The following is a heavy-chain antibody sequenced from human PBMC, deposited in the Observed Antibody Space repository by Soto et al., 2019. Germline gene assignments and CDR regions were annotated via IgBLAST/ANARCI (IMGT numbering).Heavy chain of an antibody. CDR3: ARDPSEYQLLPYYFDY. V-gene: IGHV3-33*01. CDR1: GFTFSSYG. Sequence: QVQLVESGGGVVQPGRSLRLSCAASGFTFSSYGIHWVRLVPGKGLEWVAVMWSDGNNKKYSDSVRGRFTISRDDFKNTVYVQMNSLRVDDTAVYYCARDPSEYQLLPYYFDYWGQGTLVTVSS. CDR2: MWSDGNNK. D-gene: IGHD2-2*01. J-gene: IGHJ4*02.